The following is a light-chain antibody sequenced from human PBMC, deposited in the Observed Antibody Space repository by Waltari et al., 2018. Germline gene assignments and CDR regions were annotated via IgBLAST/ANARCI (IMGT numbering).Light chain of an antibody. Sequence: TQMTPSPSSLSASVGDRLTITCQTSQDTNKYLTWYQQKSGTAPKLLISEASLLETGVPSRFSGRGSGTDFTLTISSLQPEDFATYFCQQYANLPITFGQGTRL. CDR2: EAS. CDR1: QDTNKY. J-gene: IGKJ5*01. V-gene: IGKV1-33*01. CDR3: QQYANLPIT.